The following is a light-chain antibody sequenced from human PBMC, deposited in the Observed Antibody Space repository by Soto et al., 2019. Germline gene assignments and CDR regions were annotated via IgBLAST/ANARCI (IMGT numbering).Light chain of an antibody. CDR1: QSISSW. CDR2: DAS. V-gene: IGKV1-5*01. J-gene: IGKJ2*01. CDR3: QQYYSPPYT. Sequence: DIQMTQSPSTLSASVGDRVTITCRASQSISSWLAWYQQKPGKAPKLLIYDASSLESGVPSRFSGSGSGTDFTLTINSLQAEDVALYYCQQYYSPPYTLGQGTKVDIK.